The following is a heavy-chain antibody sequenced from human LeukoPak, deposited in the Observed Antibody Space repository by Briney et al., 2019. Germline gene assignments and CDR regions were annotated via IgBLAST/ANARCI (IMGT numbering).Heavy chain of an antibody. CDR2: INHSGST. Sequence: SVTLSLTCAVYGGSFSGYYWSWIRQPPGKGLEWIGEINHSGSTNYNPSLKSRVTISVDTSKNQFSLKLSSVTAADTAVYYCASYSSGQTEDYWGQGTLVTVSS. D-gene: IGHD6-19*01. J-gene: IGHJ4*02. CDR1: GGSFSGYY. CDR3: ASYSSGQTEDY. V-gene: IGHV4-34*01.